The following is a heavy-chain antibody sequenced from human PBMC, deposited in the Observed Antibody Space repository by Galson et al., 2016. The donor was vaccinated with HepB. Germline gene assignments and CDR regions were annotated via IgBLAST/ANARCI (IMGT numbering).Heavy chain of an antibody. J-gene: IGHJ4*02. Sequence: SLRLSCAASGFTFTNCNVNWVRQAPGKGLEWVSYISGSSYTIYYTDSVKGRFTISRDNAKNSLYLQMNSLRDEDTAVYYCAREGEGGWHFDSWGQGTLVTVSS. D-gene: IGHD6-19*01. CDR3: AREGEGGWHFDS. V-gene: IGHV3-48*02. CDR2: ISGSSYTI. CDR1: GFTFTNCN.